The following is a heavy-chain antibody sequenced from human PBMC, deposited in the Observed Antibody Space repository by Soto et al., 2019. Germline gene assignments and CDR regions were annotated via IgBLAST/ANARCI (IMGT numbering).Heavy chain of an antibody. V-gene: IGHV3-33*01. D-gene: IGHD2-15*01. CDR1: GFTFSSYG. J-gene: IGHJ5*02. CDR2: IWYDGSNK. Sequence: GGSLRLSCAASGFTFSSYGMHWVRQAPGKWLEWVAVIWYDGSNKYYADSVKGRFTISRDNSKNTLYLQMNSLRAEDTAVYYCGIDCSGGSCYSIGDWFDPWGQGXLVTVYS. CDR3: GIDCSGGSCYSIGDWFDP.